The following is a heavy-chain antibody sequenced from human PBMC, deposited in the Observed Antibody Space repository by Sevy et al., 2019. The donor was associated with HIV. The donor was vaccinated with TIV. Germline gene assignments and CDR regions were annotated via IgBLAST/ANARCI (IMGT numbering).Heavy chain of an antibody. CDR3: ARTGCSITSCLTADAFDI. D-gene: IGHD2-2*01. J-gene: IGHJ3*02. Sequence: GGSLRLSCAASGFTFSSYSMNWVRQAPGKGLEWVSSISSSSSYIYYADSVKGRFTISRDNAKSSLYLQMNSLRAEDTAVYYCARTGCSITSCLTADAFDIWGQGTLVTVSS. CDR2: ISSSSSYI. CDR1: GFTFSSYS. V-gene: IGHV3-21*06.